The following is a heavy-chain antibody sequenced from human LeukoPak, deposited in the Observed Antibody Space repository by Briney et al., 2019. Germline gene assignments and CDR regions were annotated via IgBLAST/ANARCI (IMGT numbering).Heavy chain of an antibody. CDR2: INPNSGGT. J-gene: IGHJ6*04. Sequence: ASVKVSCKASGYTFTGYYMHWVRQAPGQGLEWMGRINPNSGGTNYAQKFQARVTMTRDTSISTAYMELSRLRSDDTAVYYCARDRAIFGVMDVWGKGTTVTVSS. V-gene: IGHV1-2*06. CDR1: GYTFTGYY. CDR3: ARDRAIFGVMDV. D-gene: IGHD3-3*01.